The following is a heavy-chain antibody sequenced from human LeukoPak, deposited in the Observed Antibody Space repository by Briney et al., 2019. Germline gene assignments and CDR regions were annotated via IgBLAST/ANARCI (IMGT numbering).Heavy chain of an antibody. Sequence: GGSLRLSCAASGFTFSSYAMSWVRQAPGKGLEWVSAISGSGGSTYYADSVKGRFTISRDNSKNTLHLQMNSLRAEDTAVYYCAKRPTVVTLPFDYWGQGTLVTVSS. V-gene: IGHV3-23*01. D-gene: IGHD4-23*01. CDR2: ISGSGGST. CDR1: GFTFSSYA. CDR3: AKRPTVVTLPFDY. J-gene: IGHJ4*02.